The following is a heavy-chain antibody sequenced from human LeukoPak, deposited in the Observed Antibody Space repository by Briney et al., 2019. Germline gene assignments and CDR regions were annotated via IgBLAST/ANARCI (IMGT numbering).Heavy chain of an antibody. D-gene: IGHD6-19*01. Sequence: SETLSLTCAVYGGSFSGYYWSWIRQPPGKGLEWIGEINHSGSTNYNPSLKSRVTISVDTSKNQFSLKLSSVTAADTAVYYCARASNIAMAGTFDYWGQGTLVTVSS. V-gene: IGHV4-34*01. CDR1: GGSFSGYY. J-gene: IGHJ4*01. CDR2: INHSGST. CDR3: ARASNIAMAGTFDY.